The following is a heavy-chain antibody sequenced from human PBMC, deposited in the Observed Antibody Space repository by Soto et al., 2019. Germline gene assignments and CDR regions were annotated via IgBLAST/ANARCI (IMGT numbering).Heavy chain of an antibody. D-gene: IGHD6-19*01. Sequence: QVQLVESGGGVVQPGRSLRLSCAASGFTFSSYGMHWVRQAPGKGLEWVAVISYDGRNKYYAYAVKGRFTISRDNSKNTLYLQMSSLRAEDTAVYYCVKDGSSGWPYFYDMDVWGQGTTVTVSS. CDR3: VKDGSSGWPYFYDMDV. CDR1: GFTFSSYG. V-gene: IGHV3-30*18. J-gene: IGHJ6*02. CDR2: ISYDGRNK.